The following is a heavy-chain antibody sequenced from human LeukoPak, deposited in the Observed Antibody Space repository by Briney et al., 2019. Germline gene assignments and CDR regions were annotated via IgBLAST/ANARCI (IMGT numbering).Heavy chain of an antibody. J-gene: IGHJ4*02. V-gene: IGHV1-69*05. D-gene: IGHD3-22*01. Sequence: SVKVSCKASGGTFSSYAISWVRQAPGQGLEWMGRIIPIFGTANYAQKFQGRVTITTDESTSTAYMELSSLRCEDTAVYYCARDCYYDSSGYYYNPFDYWGQGTLVTVSS. CDR1: GGTFSSYA. CDR2: IIPIFGTA. CDR3: ARDCYYDSSGYYYNPFDY.